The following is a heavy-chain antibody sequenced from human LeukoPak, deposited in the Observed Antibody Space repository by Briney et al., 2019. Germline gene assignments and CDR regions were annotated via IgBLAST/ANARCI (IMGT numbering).Heavy chain of an antibody. CDR1: GFTFSSYA. CDR2: IYSGGST. CDR3: ARDPGTGSSWYDY. J-gene: IGHJ4*02. V-gene: IGHV3-66*01. Sequence: PGGSLRLSCAASGFTFSSYAMSWVRQAPGKGLEWVSVIYSGGSTYYADSVKGRFTISRDNSKNTLYLQMNSLRAEDTAVYYCARDPGTGSSWYDYWGQGTLVTVSS. D-gene: IGHD6-13*01.